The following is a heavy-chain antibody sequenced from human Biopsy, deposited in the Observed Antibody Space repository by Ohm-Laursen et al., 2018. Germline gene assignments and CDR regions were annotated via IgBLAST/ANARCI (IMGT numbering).Heavy chain of an antibody. CDR3: ARGTGRYYVYGAFDI. D-gene: IGHD1-26*01. Sequence: GTLSLTCTVSGDSINNYYWSWIRQPAGKGLEWIGRIYTSGSPNYNLSLESRVTMSVATSTNQFSLNLRSVTAADTAVYYCARGTGRYYVYGAFDIWGQGTVVTVSS. CDR2: IYTSGSP. V-gene: IGHV4-4*07. J-gene: IGHJ3*02. CDR1: GDSINNYY.